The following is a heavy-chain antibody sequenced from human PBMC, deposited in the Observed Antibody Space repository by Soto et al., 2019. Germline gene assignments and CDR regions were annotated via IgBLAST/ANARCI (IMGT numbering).Heavy chain of an antibody. J-gene: IGHJ6*02. D-gene: IGHD3-3*01. CDR1: GFTFSSYA. Sequence: QVQLVESGGGVVQPGRSLRLSCAASGFTFSSYAMHWVRQAPGKGLEWVAVISYDGSNKYYADSVKGRFTISSDNSKNTLYLQMTSLRADDTAVYYCARESRYDFWSGYYTKGYYYYGMDVWGQGTTGTVSS. CDR3: ARESRYDFWSGYYTKGYYYYGMDV. V-gene: IGHV3-30-3*01. CDR2: ISYDGSNK.